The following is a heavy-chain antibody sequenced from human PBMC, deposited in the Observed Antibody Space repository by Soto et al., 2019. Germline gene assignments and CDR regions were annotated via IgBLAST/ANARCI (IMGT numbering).Heavy chain of an antibody. J-gene: IGHJ3*02. Sequence: GGSLRLSCAASGFTFSSYSMNWVRQAPGKGLEWVSSISSSSSYIYYADSVKGRFTISRDNAKNSLYLQMNSLRAEDTAVYYCARDTPPYRLNAFDIWGQGTMVTVSS. V-gene: IGHV3-21*01. CDR3: ARDTPPYRLNAFDI. D-gene: IGHD6-19*01. CDR1: GFTFSSYS. CDR2: ISSSSSYI.